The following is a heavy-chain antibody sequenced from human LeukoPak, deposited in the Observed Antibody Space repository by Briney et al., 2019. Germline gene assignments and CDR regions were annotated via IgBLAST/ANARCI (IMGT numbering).Heavy chain of an antibody. CDR2: IRSKAYGGTT. CDR3: IRGGANSPFDY. J-gene: IGHJ4*02. CDR1: GFTFGDYT. Sequence: GSLRLSCTVSGFTFGDYTMSWFRQAPGKGLEWVGFIRSKAYGGTTEDAASVKGRFTISRDDSKSIAYLQMNSLKTEDTAVYYCIRGGANSPFDYWGLGTLVTVSS. V-gene: IGHV3-49*03. D-gene: IGHD1-1*01.